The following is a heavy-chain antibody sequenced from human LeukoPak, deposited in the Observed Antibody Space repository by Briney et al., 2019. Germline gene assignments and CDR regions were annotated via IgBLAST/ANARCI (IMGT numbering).Heavy chain of an antibody. D-gene: IGHD2-2*01. CDR3: ATDFVVVPAAMGSSGFDP. V-gene: IGHV1-24*01. J-gene: IGHJ5*02. CDR2: FDPEDGET. CDR1: GYTLTELS. Sequence: GASVKVSCKVSGYTLTELSMHWVRQAPGKGLEWMGGFDPEDGETIYAQKFQGRVTMTEDTSTDTAYMDLSSLRSEGTAVYYCATDFVVVPAAMGSSGFDPWGQGTLVTVSS.